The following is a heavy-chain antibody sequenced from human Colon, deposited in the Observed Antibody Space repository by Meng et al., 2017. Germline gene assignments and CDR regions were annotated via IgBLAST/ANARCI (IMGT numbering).Heavy chain of an antibody. CDR2: SRVDYANT. D-gene: IGHD3-16*01. CDR3: GSDYWGSLDF. J-gene: IGHJ4*02. Sequence: EPRPVPVWHSATLTLTVAVSGAPGRVLDHQWGWGRQAPGKGLEWIGYSRVDYANTNYNPSLKGRVNVFFYSSKDQFSLNVRSVPAADTAVYYCGSDYWGSLDFWGQGILVTVSS. V-gene: IGHV4-61*08. CDR1: GAPGRVLDHQ.